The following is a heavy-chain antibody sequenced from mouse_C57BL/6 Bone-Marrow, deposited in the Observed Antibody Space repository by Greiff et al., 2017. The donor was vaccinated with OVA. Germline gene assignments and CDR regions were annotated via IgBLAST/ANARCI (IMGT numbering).Heavy chain of an antibody. CDR1: GYTFTSYT. Sequence: VQLQQSGAELARPGASVKMSCKASGYTFTSYTMHWVKQRPGQGLEWIGYINPSSGYTKYNQKFKNKATLTAEKASSTAYMQLSSLTSEDSAVYYCARYGSSRPPAWFAYWGQGTLVTVSA. D-gene: IGHD1-1*01. CDR3: ARYGSSRPPAWFAY. J-gene: IGHJ3*01. V-gene: IGHV1-4*01. CDR2: INPSSGYT.